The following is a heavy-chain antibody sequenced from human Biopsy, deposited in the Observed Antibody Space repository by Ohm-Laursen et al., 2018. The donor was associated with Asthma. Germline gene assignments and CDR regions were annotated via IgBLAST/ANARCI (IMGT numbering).Heavy chain of an antibody. CDR1: GFSLSTSGVG. J-gene: IGHJ4*01. V-gene: IGHV2-5*01. Sequence: TQTLTLTATFSGFSLSTSGVGVGWIRQPPGKALEWLALIYWIDDKYYSPSLRNGLTVSKDTSRNRVVLAMTNMEPRDTATYFCARAIRLEDFLTGSFTSYFDNWGLGTLVSVS. CDR3: ARAIRLEDFLTGSFTSYFDN. CDR2: IYWIDDK. D-gene: IGHD3/OR15-3a*01.